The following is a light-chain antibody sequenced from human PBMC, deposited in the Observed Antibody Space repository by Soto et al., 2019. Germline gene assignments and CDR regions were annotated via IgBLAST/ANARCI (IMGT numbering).Light chain of an antibody. V-gene: IGLV3-21*02. CDR2: DDN. Sequence: SSELTQPPSVSVAPGQTARITCGGNNIGSKSVHWYQQKPGQAPVLVVYDDNDRPSGISERFSGSNSGNTATLTISRVEAGDEADYYCQVWDSDSDHVVFGGGTKLTVL. CDR3: QVWDSDSDHVV. J-gene: IGLJ2*01. CDR1: NIGSKS.